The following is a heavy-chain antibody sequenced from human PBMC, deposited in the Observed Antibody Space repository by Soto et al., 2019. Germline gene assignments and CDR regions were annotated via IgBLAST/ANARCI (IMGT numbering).Heavy chain of an antibody. CDR3: ARDKVVGPTTLDY. Sequence: PGGFLRLSCVVSGFTFSTYWMSWVRQAPGKGPEWVANIKEDGSEKYYLDSVKGRFTIYRDNAKNSLYLQMNSLRAEDTAVYYCARDKVVGPTTLDYWGQGTLVTVSS. J-gene: IGHJ4*02. CDR1: GFTFSTYW. CDR2: IKEDGSEK. V-gene: IGHV3-7*03. D-gene: IGHD1-26*01.